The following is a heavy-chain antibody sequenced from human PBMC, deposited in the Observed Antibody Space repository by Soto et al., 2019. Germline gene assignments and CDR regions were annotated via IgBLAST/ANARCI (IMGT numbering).Heavy chain of an antibody. D-gene: IGHD6-13*01. CDR2: IYYSGST. V-gene: IGHV4-39*01. CDR3: ARERGYSSSWRYYYYMDV. Sequence: KASETLSLTCTVSGGSISSSSYYWGWIRQPPGKGLEWIGSIYYSGSTYYNPSLESRVAISVDTSKNQFSLKLSSVTAADTAVYYCARERGYSSSWRYYYYMDVWGKGTTVTVSS. CDR1: GGSISSSSYY. J-gene: IGHJ6*03.